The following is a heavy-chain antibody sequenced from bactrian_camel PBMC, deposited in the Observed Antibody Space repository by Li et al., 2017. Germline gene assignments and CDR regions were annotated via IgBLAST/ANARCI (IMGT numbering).Heavy chain of an antibody. J-gene: IGHJ6*01. Sequence: HVQLVESGGGSVQAGGSLRLSCAASGHTFGRFCKAWFRQLPGRAREGVAAIDVGLSTAYADSVKGRFTISKDYSLNTLYLEMNNLKPEDSGIYHCAADGRKPDFGYWGQGTQVTVS. CDR3: AADGRKPDFGY. CDR2: IDVGLST. D-gene: IGHD1*01. CDR1: GHTFGRFC. V-gene: IGHV3S55*01.